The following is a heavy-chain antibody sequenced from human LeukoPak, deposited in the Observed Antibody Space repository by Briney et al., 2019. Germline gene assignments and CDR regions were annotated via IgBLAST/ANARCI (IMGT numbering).Heavy chain of an antibody. CDR2: IYPGDSDT. CDR1: GYSFTNYW. CDR3: ARCSGGSCFRDWFDP. J-gene: IGHJ5*02. V-gene: IGHV5-51*01. Sequence: HGESLKISCKGSGYSFTNYWIGWVRQMPGKGLEWMGIIYPGDSDTRYSPSFQGQVTISADKSISTAYLQWSSLKASDTAMYYCARCSGGSCFRDWFDPWGQGTLVTVSS. D-gene: IGHD2-15*01.